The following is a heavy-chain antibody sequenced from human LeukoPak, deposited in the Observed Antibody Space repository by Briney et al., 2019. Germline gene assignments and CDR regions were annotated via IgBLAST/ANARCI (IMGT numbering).Heavy chain of an antibody. D-gene: IGHD1-26*01. CDR2: IHNSGST. J-gene: IGHJ4*02. CDR3: AKDWGQRGVGASLGH. CDR1: GGSISNYY. Sequence: SETLSLTCTVSGGSISNYYWSWIRQTPGKGLEWIGYIHNSGSTKYNPSLKSPVSISVDTSKNQFSLKVNSVTAEDTAVYYCAKDWGQRGVGASLGHWGQGTLVIVSS. V-gene: IGHV4-59*01.